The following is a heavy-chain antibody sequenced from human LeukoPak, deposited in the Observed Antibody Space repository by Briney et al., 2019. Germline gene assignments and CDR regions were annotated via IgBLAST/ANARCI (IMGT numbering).Heavy chain of an antibody. V-gene: IGHV1-8*01. J-gene: IGHJ5*02. D-gene: IGHD4-17*01. CDR1: GYTFTSYD. CDR2: MNPNSGNT. Sequence: RASVKVSCKASGYTFTSYDINWVRQATGQGLEWMGWMNPNSGNTGYAQKFQGRVTMTRNTSISTAYMELSSLRSEDTAVYYCARDFKTTVTTLSWFDPWGQGTLVTVSS. CDR3: ARDFKTTVTTLSWFDP.